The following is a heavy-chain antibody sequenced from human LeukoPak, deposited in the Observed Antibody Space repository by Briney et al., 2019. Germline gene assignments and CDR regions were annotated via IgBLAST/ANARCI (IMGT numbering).Heavy chain of an antibody. D-gene: IGHD2-2*01. CDR1: GYTFTSYA. J-gene: IGHJ5*02. CDR2: INTNTGNP. CDR3: ATALGYCSSTSCYGWFDP. Sequence: GASVKVSCKASGYTFTSYAMNWVRQAPGQGLEWMGWINTNTGNPTYAQGFTGRFVFSLDTSVSAAYLQISSLKASDTAMYYCATALGYCSSTSCYGWFDPWGQGTLVTVSS. V-gene: IGHV7-4-1*02.